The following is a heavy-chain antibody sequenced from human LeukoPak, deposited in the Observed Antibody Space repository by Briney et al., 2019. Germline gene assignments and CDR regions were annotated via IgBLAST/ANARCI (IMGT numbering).Heavy chain of an antibody. V-gene: IGHV3-15*01. Sequence: GGSLRLSCAASGFTFSNAWMSWVRQAPGKRLEWVGRIKSKTDGGTTDYAAPVKGRFTISRDDSKNTLYLQMNSLKTEDTAVYYCTTDLEYYYGSGSYYIRFDYWGQGTLVTVSS. D-gene: IGHD3-10*01. CDR1: GFTFSNAW. CDR2: IKSKTDGGTT. J-gene: IGHJ4*02. CDR3: TTDLEYYYGSGSYYIRFDY.